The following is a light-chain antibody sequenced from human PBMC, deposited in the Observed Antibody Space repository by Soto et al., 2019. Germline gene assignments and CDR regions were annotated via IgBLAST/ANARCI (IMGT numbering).Light chain of an antibody. CDR2: DAS. CDR3: QHRYNWPPGAA. CDR1: LSVSGY. J-gene: IGKJ4*01. V-gene: IGKV3-11*01. Sequence: EIVFSQSPATLSFSSREKDTPSRRASLSVSGYFAWYQQKPGQAPRLLIYDASSRATGIPARFSGSGSGTDFTLTISSLEPEDFAVYYCQHRYNWPPGAAFGGGTKVDIK.